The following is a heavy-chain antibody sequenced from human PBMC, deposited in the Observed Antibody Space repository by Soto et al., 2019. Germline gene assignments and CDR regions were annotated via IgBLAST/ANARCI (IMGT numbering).Heavy chain of an antibody. V-gene: IGHV1-69*06. CDR1: GGTFSSYG. Sequence: QVQLVQSGAEVKKPGSSVKVSCKTSGGTFSSYGISWVRQAPGQGLEWMGGIIPLFGTANYAQKLQVRVTITADRCTTTAYVERSSVKSEDTAGLYCAGGGVQVPAGIADYFYGMHVWGKGTAVTVS. J-gene: IGHJ6*04. CDR2: IIPLFGTA. D-gene: IGHD2-2*01. CDR3: AGGGVQVPAGIADYFYGMHV.